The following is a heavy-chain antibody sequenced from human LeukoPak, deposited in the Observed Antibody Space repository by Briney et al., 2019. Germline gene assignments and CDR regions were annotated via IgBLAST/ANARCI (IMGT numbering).Heavy chain of an antibody. CDR1: GFTFSSYS. D-gene: IGHD4-11*01. CDR3: AKDNSPGWFGH. CDR2: ISSSSSYI. V-gene: IGHV3-21*01. Sequence: KPGGSLRLSCAASGFTFSSYSMNWVHQAPGKGLEWVSSISSSSSYIYYADSVKGRFTISRDNAKNSLYLQMNSLRAEDTAVYYGAKDNSPGWFGHWGQGTLVTVSS. J-gene: IGHJ5*02.